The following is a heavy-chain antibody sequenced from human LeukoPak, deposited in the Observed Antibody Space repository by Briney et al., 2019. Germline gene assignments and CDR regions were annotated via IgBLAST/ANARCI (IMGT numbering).Heavy chain of an antibody. CDR3: ARGGDYGGTRDYYYGMDV. V-gene: IGHV3-13*01. Sequence: GGSLRLSCAASGFTFSSYDMHWVRQATGKGLEWVSAIGTAGDTYYPGSVKGRFTISRENAKNSLYLQMNSLRAGDTAVYYCARGGDYGGTRDYYYGMDVWGQGTTVTVSS. D-gene: IGHD4-23*01. CDR1: GFTFSSYD. J-gene: IGHJ6*02. CDR2: IGTAGDT.